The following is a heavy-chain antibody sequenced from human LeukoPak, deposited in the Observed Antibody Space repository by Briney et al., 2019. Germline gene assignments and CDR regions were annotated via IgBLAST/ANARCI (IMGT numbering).Heavy chain of an antibody. CDR1: GGSISSYY. CDR3: ARHDIVSRAFDI. Sequence: SGTLSLTCTVSGGSISSYYWSWIRQPPGKGLEWIAYIYNIGSTDYNPSLKSRVTISVDTSKNQFSLKLSSVTAADTAVYYCARHDIVSRAFDIWGQGTMVTVSS. V-gene: IGHV4-59*08. CDR2: IYNIGST. D-gene: IGHD5-12*01. J-gene: IGHJ3*02.